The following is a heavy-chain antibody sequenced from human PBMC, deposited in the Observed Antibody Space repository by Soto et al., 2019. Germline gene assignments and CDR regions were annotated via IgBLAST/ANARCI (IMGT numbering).Heavy chain of an antibody. CDR3: ARLGVTNWFDP. CDR1: GGSISSSTNY. CDR2: IYYTGNT. Sequence: QLQLQQSGPGLVKPSETLSLTCTVSGGSISSSTNYWGWIRQPPGQALEFIGQIYYTGNTYYNPSLNSRVTVSVDTSKNQFSLKLTSVTAADTAVYYCARLGVTNWFDPWGQGTLVTVSS. J-gene: IGHJ5*02. D-gene: IGHD3-3*01. V-gene: IGHV4-39*01.